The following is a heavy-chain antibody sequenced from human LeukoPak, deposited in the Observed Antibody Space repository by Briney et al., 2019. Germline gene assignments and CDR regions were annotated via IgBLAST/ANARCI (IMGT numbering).Heavy chain of an antibody. CDR1: GGSISSYY. D-gene: IGHD3-10*01. V-gene: IGHV4-59*01. CDR2: IYYSGST. CDR3: ARAGPHYYGSGGPYYYMDV. J-gene: IGHJ6*03. Sequence: PSETLSLTCTVSGGSISSYYWSWIRHPPGKGLEWIGYIYYSGSTNYNPSLKSRVTISVDTSKNQFSLKLSSVTAADTAVYYCARAGPHYYGSGGPYYYMDVWGKGTTVTISS.